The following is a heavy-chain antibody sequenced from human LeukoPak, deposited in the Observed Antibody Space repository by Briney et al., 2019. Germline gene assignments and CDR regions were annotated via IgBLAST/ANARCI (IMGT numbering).Heavy chain of an antibody. D-gene: IGHD3-10*01. CDR3: ARATMVRGVSGTYYYYYMDV. Sequence: SETLSLTCTVSGGSISSYYWSWIRQPAGKGLEWIGRIYTSGSTNYNPSLKSRVTMSVDTSKNQFSLKLSSVTAADTAVYYCARATMVRGVSGTYYYYYMDVWGKGTTVTISS. CDR2: IYTSGST. V-gene: IGHV4-4*07. J-gene: IGHJ6*03. CDR1: GGSISSYY.